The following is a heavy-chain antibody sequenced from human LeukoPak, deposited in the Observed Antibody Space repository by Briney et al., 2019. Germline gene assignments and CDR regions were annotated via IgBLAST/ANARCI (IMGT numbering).Heavy chain of an antibody. J-gene: IGHJ4*02. Sequence: GGSLRLSCAASGFTFSSYGMHWVRQAPGKGLEWVAVIWYDGSNKYYADSVKGRFTISRDNSKNTLYLQMNSLRAEDTAVYYCAKGGGYYDSSGYSYYFDYWGQGTLVTVPS. CDR2: IWYDGSNK. CDR3: AKGGGYYDSSGYSYYFDY. V-gene: IGHV3-33*06. D-gene: IGHD3-22*01. CDR1: GFTFSSYG.